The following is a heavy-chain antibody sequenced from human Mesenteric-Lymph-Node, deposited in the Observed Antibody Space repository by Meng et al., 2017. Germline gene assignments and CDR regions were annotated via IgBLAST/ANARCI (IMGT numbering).Heavy chain of an antibody. D-gene: IGHD7-27*01. CDR3: VRANLGSADY. Sequence: QVQLVQSGAEVKKPGASVKVSCKASGYTFTGFYMHWLRQAPGQGLEWVGRITPSSGGTTYAQKFQGRVTMTRDTSISTAYMELSSLRSDDAAIYYCVRANLGSADYWGQGTLVTVSS. V-gene: IGHV1-2*06. CDR1: GYTFTGFY. CDR2: ITPSSGGT. J-gene: IGHJ4*02.